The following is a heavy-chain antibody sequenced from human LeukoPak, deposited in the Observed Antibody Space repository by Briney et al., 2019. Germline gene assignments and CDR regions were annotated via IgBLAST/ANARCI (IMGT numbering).Heavy chain of an antibody. CDR2: INPNSGGT. CDR1: GYTFTGYY. Sequence: ASVKVSSKPSGYTFTGYYMHWVRQAPGQGLEGMGWINPNSGGTNYAQKFQGRVTMTRDTSISTAYMELSRLRSDDTALYYCARLRLAVAGPGGYFDFWGKGTLVTVSS. CDR3: ARLRLAVAGPGGYFDF. J-gene: IGHJ4*02. V-gene: IGHV1-2*02. D-gene: IGHD6-19*01.